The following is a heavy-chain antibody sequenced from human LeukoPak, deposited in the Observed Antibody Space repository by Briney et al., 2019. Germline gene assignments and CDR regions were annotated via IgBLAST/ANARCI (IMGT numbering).Heavy chain of an antibody. V-gene: IGHV1-8*01. D-gene: IGHD3-22*01. Sequence: GASVKVSCKASGYTFTSYDINWVRQATGQGLEWMGWMNPNSGNTGYAQKFQGRVTMTRNTSISTAYMELSSLRSDDTAVYYCARGVRYYYDSSGCNPFDYWGQGTLVTVSS. CDR3: ARGVRYYYDSSGCNPFDY. CDR2: MNPNSGNT. J-gene: IGHJ4*02. CDR1: GYTFTSYD.